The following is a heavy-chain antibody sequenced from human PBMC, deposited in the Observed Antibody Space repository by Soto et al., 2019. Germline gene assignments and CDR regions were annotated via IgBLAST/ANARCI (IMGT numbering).Heavy chain of an antibody. Sequence: SETLSITCTVSGGSISSYYWSRIRQPPGKGLEWIGYIYYSGSTNYNPSLKSRVTISVDTSKNQFSLKLSSVTAADTAVYYCARVGYYGSGSYHYGMDVWRPGTTVTVSS. CDR3: ARVGYYGSGSYHYGMDV. D-gene: IGHD3-10*01. CDR1: GGSISSYY. V-gene: IGHV4-59*01. J-gene: IGHJ6*02. CDR2: IYYSGST.